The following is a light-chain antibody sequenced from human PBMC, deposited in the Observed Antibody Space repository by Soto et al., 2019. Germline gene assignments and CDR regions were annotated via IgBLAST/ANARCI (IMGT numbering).Light chain of an antibody. V-gene: IGLV2-14*01. CDR1: SSDVGGYNY. CDR2: EVS. J-gene: IGLJ2*01. Sequence: QSALTQPASVSGSPGQSITISCTGTSSDVGGYNYVSWYQQHPGNAPKLMIYEVSSRPSGVSNRVSGSTSGNTASLTIAGLQAEDEADYYCSSYRSRSTLVFGGGTKVTVL. CDR3: SSYRSRSTLV.